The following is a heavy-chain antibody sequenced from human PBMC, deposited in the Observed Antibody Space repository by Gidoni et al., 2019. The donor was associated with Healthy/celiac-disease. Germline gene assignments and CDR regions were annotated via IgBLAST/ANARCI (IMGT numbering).Heavy chain of an antibody. J-gene: IGHJ5*02. V-gene: IGHV3-9*01. CDR1: GFTFDDSA. D-gene: IGHD3-3*01. CDR2: ISWNSGSI. CDR3: AKDGGDYDFWSGYNWFDP. Sequence: EVQLVESGGGLVQPGRSLRLSCAASGFTFDDSAMHWVRQAPGKGLEWVSGISWNSGSIGYADSVKGRFTISRDNAKNSLYLQMNSLRAEDTALYYCAKDGGDYDFWSGYNWFDPWGQGTLVTVSS.